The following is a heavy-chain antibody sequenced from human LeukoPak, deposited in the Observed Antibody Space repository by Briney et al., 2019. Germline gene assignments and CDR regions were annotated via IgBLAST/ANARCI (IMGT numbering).Heavy chain of an antibody. V-gene: IGHV3-48*01. CDR2: INNDRSSI. CDR3: ARDTDWSFGY. J-gene: IGHJ4*02. CDR1: GFTFSGYS. Sequence: GGSLRLSCAASGFTFSGYSMNWVRQAPGKGPEWISYINNDRSSIADSVKGRFIISRDTAENSLFLQMNSLRVEDTALYYCARDTDWSFGYWGQGILVTVSS. D-gene: IGHD2-21*01.